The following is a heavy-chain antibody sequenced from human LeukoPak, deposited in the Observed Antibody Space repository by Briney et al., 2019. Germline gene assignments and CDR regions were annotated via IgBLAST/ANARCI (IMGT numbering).Heavy chain of an antibody. D-gene: IGHD3-10*02. J-gene: IGHJ6*04. CDR1: GFTFSSYE. V-gene: IGHV3-48*03. CDR2: ISRGGSPI. CDR3: AELGITMIGGV. Sequence: GGSLRLSCAASGFTFSSYEMNWVRQAPGKGLKWVSSISRGGSPIFYADSVRGRFTTSRDNAKKSLFLQMNSLRAEDTAVYYCAELGITMIGGVRGKGTTVTISS.